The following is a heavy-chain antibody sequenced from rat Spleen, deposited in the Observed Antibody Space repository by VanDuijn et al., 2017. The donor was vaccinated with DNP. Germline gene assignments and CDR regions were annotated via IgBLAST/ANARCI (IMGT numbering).Heavy chain of an antibody. D-gene: IGHD1-11*01. CDR1: GFTFSDYY. Sequence: EVQLVESDGGLVQPGRSLKLSCAASGFTFSDYYMAWVRQAPTKGLEWVATISYDGSSTYYRDSVKGRFTISRDNAKSTLYLQMDSLRSEDTATYYCARHAGYGGPYYFDYWGQGTLVTVSS. J-gene: IGHJ3*01. CDR2: ISYDGSST. V-gene: IGHV5-29*01. CDR3: ARHAGYGGPYYFDY.